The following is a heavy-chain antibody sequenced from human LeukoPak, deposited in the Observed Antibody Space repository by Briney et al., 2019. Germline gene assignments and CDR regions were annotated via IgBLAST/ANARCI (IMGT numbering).Heavy chain of an antibody. CDR1: GFTFSSYA. CDR2: ISGSGGST. J-gene: IGHJ4*02. Sequence: GGSLRLSCAASGFTFSSYAMSWVRQAPGKGLEWVSAISGSGGSTYYADSVKGRFTISRDNSKNTLYLQMDSLRAEDTAVYYCAKDLYDSSGYYGFFNYWGQGTLVTVSS. V-gene: IGHV3-23*01. D-gene: IGHD3-22*01. CDR3: AKDLYDSSGYYGFFNY.